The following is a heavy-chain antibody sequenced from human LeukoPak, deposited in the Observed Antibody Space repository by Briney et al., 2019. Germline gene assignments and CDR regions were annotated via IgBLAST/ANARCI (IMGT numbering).Heavy chain of an antibody. CDR3: ARDSPHYYGSGSYYTRYYMDV. D-gene: IGHD3-10*01. J-gene: IGHJ6*03. Sequence: ALVKVSCKASVYTFTSNDINWVRRATGQGLEWMGWMNPNSGHTGSAQKFRGRITMTWDTSISTAYMELSSLRSEDTAVYYCARDSPHYYGSGSYYTRYYMDVWGKGTTVTVSS. CDR2: MNPNSGHT. V-gene: IGHV1-8*01. CDR1: VYTFTSND.